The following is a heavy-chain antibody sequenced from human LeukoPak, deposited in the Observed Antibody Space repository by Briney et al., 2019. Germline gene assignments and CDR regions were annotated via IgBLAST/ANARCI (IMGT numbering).Heavy chain of an antibody. J-gene: IGHJ6*02. D-gene: IGHD3-9*01. CDR2: IYYSGST. Sequence: PSETLSLTCTVSGGSISSYYWSWIRQPPGKGLEWIGYIYYSGSTNYNPSLKSRVTISVDTSKNQFSLKLSSVTAADTAVYYCARDHYDILTGSDGMDVWGQGTMVTVSS. CDR3: ARDHYDILTGSDGMDV. V-gene: IGHV4-59*01. CDR1: GGSISSYY.